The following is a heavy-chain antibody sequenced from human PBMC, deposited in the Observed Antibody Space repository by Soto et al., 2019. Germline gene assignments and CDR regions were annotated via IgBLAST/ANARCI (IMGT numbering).Heavy chain of an antibody. CDR1: GFTFSSYW. J-gene: IGHJ3*02. CDR2: IKQDGSEK. V-gene: IGHV3-7*04. D-gene: IGHD3-9*01. Sequence: PGGSLRLSCAASGFTFSSYWMSWVRQAPGKGLEWVANIKQDGSEKYYVDSVKGRFTISRDNAKNSLYLQMNSLRAEDTAVYYCARDYYDILTGQGHYDAFDIWGQGTMVTVSS. CDR3: ARDYYDILTGQGHYDAFDI.